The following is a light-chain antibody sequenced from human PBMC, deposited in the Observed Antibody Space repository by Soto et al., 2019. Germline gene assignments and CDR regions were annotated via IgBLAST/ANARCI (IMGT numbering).Light chain of an antibody. CDR2: DAS. CDR1: QSVSSY. Sequence: EIVVTQSPATLSLSPGERATLSCRASQSVSSYLAWYQQKPGQAPRLLIYDASNRATGIPARFSGSGSGTDFTLTISSREPEDFAVYYCKQPYTFGQGTKLEIK. CDR3: KQPYT. V-gene: IGKV3-11*01. J-gene: IGKJ2*01.